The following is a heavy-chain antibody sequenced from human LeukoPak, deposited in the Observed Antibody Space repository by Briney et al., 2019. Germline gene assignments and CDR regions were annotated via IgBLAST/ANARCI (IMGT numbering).Heavy chain of an antibody. J-gene: IGHJ4*02. V-gene: IGHV3-30*18. CDR1: GFTFSSYG. CDR2: ISYDGSNK. D-gene: IGHD5-12*01. CDR3: AKDASGYDFH. Sequence: GGSLRLSCAASGFTFSSYGMHWVRQAPGKGLEWVAVISYDGSNKYYADSVKGRFTISRDNSKNTLYLQMNSLRAEDTAVYYCAKDASGYDFHWGQGTLVTVPS.